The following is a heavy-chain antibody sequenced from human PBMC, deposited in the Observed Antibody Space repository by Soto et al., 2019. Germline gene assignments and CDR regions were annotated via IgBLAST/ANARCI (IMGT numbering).Heavy chain of an antibody. J-gene: IGHJ4*02. CDR2: FDPEDGET. CDR3: ATVPLGGNPPLGYYFDY. CDR1: GYTLTELS. Sequence: ASVKVSCKVSGYTLTELSMHWVRQAPGKGLEWMGGFDPEDGETIYAQKFQGRVTMTEDTSTDTAYMELSSLRSEDTAVYYCATVPLGGNPPLGYYFDYWGQGTLVTVSS. D-gene: IGHD2-15*01. V-gene: IGHV1-24*01.